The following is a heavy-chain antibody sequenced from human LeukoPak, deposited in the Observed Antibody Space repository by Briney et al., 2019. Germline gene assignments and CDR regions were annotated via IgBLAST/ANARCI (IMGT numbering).Heavy chain of an antibody. Sequence: GGSLRLSCAASGFTFSDYYMSWIRQAPGNGLEWVSYIGSSGSTIYYADSVKGRFTISRDNAKNSLYLQMNSLRAEDTAVYYCARDFPCSNQGPANYWGQGTLVTVSS. CDR3: ARDFPCSNQGPANY. CDR2: IGSSGSTI. J-gene: IGHJ4*02. V-gene: IGHV3-11*01. D-gene: IGHD4-11*01. CDR1: GFTFSDYY.